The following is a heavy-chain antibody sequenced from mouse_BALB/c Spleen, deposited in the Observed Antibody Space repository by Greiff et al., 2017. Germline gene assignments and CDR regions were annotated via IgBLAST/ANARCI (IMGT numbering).Heavy chain of an antibody. CDR3: AIYGGLRGFDY. CDR1: GYSITSDYA. J-gene: IGHJ2*01. Sequence: EVKLMESGPGLVKPSQSLSLTCTVTGYSITSDYAWNWIRQFPGNKLEWMGYISYSGSTSYNPSLKSRISITRDTSKNQFFLQLNSVTTEDTATYYCAIYGGLRGFDYWGQGTTLTVSS. D-gene: IGHD1-1*02. V-gene: IGHV3-2*02. CDR2: ISYSGST.